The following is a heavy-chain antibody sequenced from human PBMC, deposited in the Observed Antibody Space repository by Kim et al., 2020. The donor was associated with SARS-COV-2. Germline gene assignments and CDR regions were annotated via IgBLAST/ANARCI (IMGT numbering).Heavy chain of an antibody. D-gene: IGHD2-21*02. V-gene: IGHV3-30*18. CDR1: GFTFSSYG. CDR3: AKEAAYCGGDCYSGAFDI. Sequence: GGSLRLSCAASGFTFSSYGMHWVRQAPGKGLEWVAVISYDGSNKYYAESVKGRFTISRDNSKNTLYLQMNSLRAEDTAVYYCAKEAAYCGGDCYSGAFDIWGQGTMVTVSS. CDR2: ISYDGSNK. J-gene: IGHJ3*02.